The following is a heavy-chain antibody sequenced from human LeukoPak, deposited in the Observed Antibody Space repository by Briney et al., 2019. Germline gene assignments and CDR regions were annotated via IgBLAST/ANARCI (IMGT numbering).Heavy chain of an antibody. V-gene: IGHV3-30*18. D-gene: IGHD5-12*01. Sequence: GGSLRLSCAASGFTFSSYGMHWVRQAPGKGLEWVAVISYDGNNKYYADSVKGRFTISRDNSKNTLYLQMNSPRAEDTAVYYCAKDLMTGASGYDRFDYWGQGTLVTVSS. CDR3: AKDLMTGASGYDRFDY. CDR2: ISYDGNNK. J-gene: IGHJ4*02. CDR1: GFTFSSYG.